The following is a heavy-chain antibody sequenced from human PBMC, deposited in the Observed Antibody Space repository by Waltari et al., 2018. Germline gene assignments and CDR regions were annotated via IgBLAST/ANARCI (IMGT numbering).Heavy chain of an antibody. CDR1: GYTLTELS. V-gene: IGHV1-24*01. Sequence: QVQLVQSGAEVKKPGASVKVSCKVSGYTLTELSMHWVQQAPGKGLEWMGGFDPEAGETIYVQKCQGRVTMTEDTSPETAYMELSSLRSEDTAVYYCATDRRGYSGYDYVFDYWGQGTLVTVSS. CDR2: FDPEAGET. J-gene: IGHJ4*02. D-gene: IGHD5-12*01. CDR3: ATDRRGYSGYDYVFDY.